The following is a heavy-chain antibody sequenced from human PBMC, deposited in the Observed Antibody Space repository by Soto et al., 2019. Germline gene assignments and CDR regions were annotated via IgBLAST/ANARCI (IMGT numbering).Heavy chain of an antibody. CDR1: GSTFSSNA. CDR2: ITNTGGDT. CDR3: ARASGESYPGSRVFDS. V-gene: IGHV3-23*01. J-gene: IGHJ4*02. Sequence: XECLTLSCVASGSTFSSNAMSWVRQAPGKGLEWVSVITNTGGDTLYADSVKGRFTMSRDNSKNILYLQMNSLRAEDTAIYYCARASGESYPGSRVFDSWGQGTRVTVSS. D-gene: IGHD3-10*01.